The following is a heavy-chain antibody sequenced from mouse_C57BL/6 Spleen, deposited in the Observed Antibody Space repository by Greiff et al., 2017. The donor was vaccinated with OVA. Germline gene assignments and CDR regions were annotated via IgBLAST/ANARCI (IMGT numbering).Heavy chain of an antibody. Sequence: QVQLKESGAELARPGASVKMSCKASGYTFTSYTMHWVKQRPGQGLEWIGYINPSSGYTKYNQKFKDKATLTADKSSSTAYMQLSSLTSEDSAVYYCARSPGFAYWGQGTLVTVSA. CDR1: GYTFTSYT. CDR3: ARSPGFAY. J-gene: IGHJ3*01. CDR2: INPSSGYT. V-gene: IGHV1-4*01.